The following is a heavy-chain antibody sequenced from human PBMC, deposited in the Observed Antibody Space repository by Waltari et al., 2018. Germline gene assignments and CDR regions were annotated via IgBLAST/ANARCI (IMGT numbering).Heavy chain of an antibody. Sequence: QVQLQESGPGLVKPSQTLSLTCTVSGGSISSGSYYWSWIRQPAGKGLEWIGRIYTSGSTTYNPSLKSRVTISVDTSKNQFSLKLSSVTAADTAVYYCAREGKDYDIGLYWGQGTLVTVSS. V-gene: IGHV4-61*02. CDR3: AREGKDYDIGLY. D-gene: IGHD3-22*01. J-gene: IGHJ4*02. CDR1: GGSISSGSYY. CDR2: IYTSGST.